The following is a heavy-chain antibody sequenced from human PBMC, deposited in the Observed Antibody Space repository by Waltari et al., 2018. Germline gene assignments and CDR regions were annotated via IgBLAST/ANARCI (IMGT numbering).Heavy chain of an antibody. CDR2: ISSEGGTT. Sequence: DVQLVDSGGGLVQPGGSLRLSCAASGFTFGTCSLHWVRQVTGKGPGCVSRISSEGGTTVYADSVEGRFTISRDNAKNTLYLQMNSLRPEVTAVYYCVLQGDGHLFCYYGMDVWGQGTTVTVSS. V-gene: IGHV3-74*01. J-gene: IGHJ6*02. D-gene: IGHD3-16*01. CDR3: VLQGDGHLFCYYGMDV. CDR1: GFTFGTCS.